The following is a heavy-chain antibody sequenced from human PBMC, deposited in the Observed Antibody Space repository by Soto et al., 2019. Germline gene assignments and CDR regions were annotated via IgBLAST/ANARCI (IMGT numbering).Heavy chain of an antibody. D-gene: IGHD5-18*01. Sequence: QVQLVESGGGVVQPGRSLRLSCAASGFTFSSYGMHWVRQAPGKGLEWVAVISYDGSNKYYADSVKGRFTISRDNSKNTLYLQMNSLRSEDTAVYYCAKDVGYSYGDVDYYYGMDVWGQGTTVTASS. CDR3: AKDVGYSYGDVDYYYGMDV. V-gene: IGHV3-30*18. CDR1: GFTFSSYG. J-gene: IGHJ6*02. CDR2: ISYDGSNK.